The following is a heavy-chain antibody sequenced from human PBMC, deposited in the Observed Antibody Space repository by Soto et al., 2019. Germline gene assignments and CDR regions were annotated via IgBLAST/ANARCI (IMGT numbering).Heavy chain of an antibody. Sequence: QVQLVESGGDVVQPGRSLRLSCAASGFTFSNYGMHWVRQAPGKGLEWVAVISYDGSNKYYADSVKGRFSISRDNSKNTLYLQMNSLRAEDTAVYYCAKGDWFDPWGQGTLVTVSS. J-gene: IGHJ5*02. CDR1: GFTFSNYG. CDR2: ISYDGSNK. V-gene: IGHV3-30*18. CDR3: AKGDWFDP.